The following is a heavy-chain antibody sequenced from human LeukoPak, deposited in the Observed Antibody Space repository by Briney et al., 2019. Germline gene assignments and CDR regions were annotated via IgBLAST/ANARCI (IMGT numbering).Heavy chain of an antibody. D-gene: IGHD3-9*01. Sequence: GASVKVSCKVSGYTLTELSMHWVRQAPGKGLEWMGGFDPEDGETIYAQKFQGRVTMTEDTSTDTAYMELSSLRFEDTAVYYCATGDILTGYYPPPIDYWGQGTLVTVSS. V-gene: IGHV1-24*01. CDR3: ATGDILTGYYPPPIDY. J-gene: IGHJ4*02. CDR2: FDPEDGET. CDR1: GYTLTELS.